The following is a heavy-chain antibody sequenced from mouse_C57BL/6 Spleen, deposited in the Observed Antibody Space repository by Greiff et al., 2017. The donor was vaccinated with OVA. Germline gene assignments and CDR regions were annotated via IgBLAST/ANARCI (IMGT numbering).Heavy chain of an antibody. Sequence: VQLQESGAELVRPGASVTLSCKASGYTFTDYEMHWVKQTPVHGLEWIGAIDPETGGTAYNQKFKGKAILTADKSSSTAYMELRSLISEDSAVYYCTRPGPRNYFDYWGQGTTLTVSS. CDR1: GYTFTDYE. D-gene: IGHD3-1*01. CDR2: IDPETGGT. J-gene: IGHJ2*01. V-gene: IGHV1-15*01. CDR3: TRPGPRNYFDY.